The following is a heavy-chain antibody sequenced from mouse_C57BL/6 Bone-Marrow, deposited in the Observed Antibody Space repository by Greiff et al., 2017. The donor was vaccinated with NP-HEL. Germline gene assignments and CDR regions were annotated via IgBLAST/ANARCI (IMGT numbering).Heavy chain of an antibody. CDR2: IDPENGDT. CDR1: GFNIKDDY. Sequence: VQLQQSGAELVRPGASVKLSCTASGFNIKDDYMHWVKQRPEQGLEWIGWIDPENGDTEYASKFKGKATITADTSSNTAYLQLSSLTSEDTAVYYCTTGGRRRYAMDYWGQGTSVTVSS. D-gene: IGHD1-1*02. J-gene: IGHJ4*01. CDR3: TTGGRRRYAMDY. V-gene: IGHV14-4*01.